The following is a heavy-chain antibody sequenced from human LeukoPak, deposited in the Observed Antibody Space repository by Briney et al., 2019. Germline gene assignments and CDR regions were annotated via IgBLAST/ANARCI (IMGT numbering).Heavy chain of an antibody. J-gene: IGHJ5*02. D-gene: IGHD6-19*01. CDR2: INPSGGST. Sequence: ASVKVSCKASGYTFTSYYMHWVRQAPGQGLEWMGIINPSGGSTNYAQKFQGRVTITADKSTSTAYMELSSLRSEDTAVYYCARVSVAAPHNWFDPWGQGTLVTVSS. CDR3: ARVSVAAPHNWFDP. V-gene: IGHV1-46*01. CDR1: GYTFTSYY.